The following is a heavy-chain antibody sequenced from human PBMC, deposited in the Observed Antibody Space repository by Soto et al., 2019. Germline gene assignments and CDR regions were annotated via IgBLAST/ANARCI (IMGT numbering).Heavy chain of an antibody. Sequence: PSETLSLTCTVSGGSISSGGYYWSWIRQHPGKGLEWIGYIYYSGSTYYNPSLKSRVTISVDTSKNQFSLKLSSVTAADTAVYYCARERTDYSSSWYPTTTTSWGNWFDPWGQGTLVTVSS. D-gene: IGHD6-13*01. V-gene: IGHV4-31*03. CDR3: ARERTDYSSSWYPTTTTSWGNWFDP. J-gene: IGHJ5*02. CDR2: IYYSGST. CDR1: GGSISSGGYY.